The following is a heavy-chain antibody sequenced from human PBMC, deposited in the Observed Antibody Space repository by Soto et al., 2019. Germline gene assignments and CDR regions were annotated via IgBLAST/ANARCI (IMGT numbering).Heavy chain of an antibody. V-gene: IGHV4-30-2*01. CDR3: ARAAGHCSTSCSWFDP. D-gene: IGHD2-2*01. CDR2: IYHSGST. CDR1: GGSISSGGYS. J-gene: IGHJ5*02. Sequence: SETLSLTCAVSGGSISSGGYSWSWIRQPPGNGLEWIGYIYHSGSTYYNPSLKSRVTISVDRSKNQFSLKLSSVTAADTAVYYCARAAGHCSTSCSWFDPWGQGTLVTVSS.